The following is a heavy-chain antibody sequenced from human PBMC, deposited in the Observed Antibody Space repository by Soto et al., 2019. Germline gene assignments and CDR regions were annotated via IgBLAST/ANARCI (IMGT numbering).Heavy chain of an antibody. Sequence: QVQLVESGGGVVQPGRSLRLSCAASGFTFSSYAMHWVRRAPGKGLEWMAVMSYDGSNKYYADSVKGRFTISRDNSKNTLYLQRHSLRPEATALYYCARDGGAYWGQGTPVIVSS. V-gene: IGHV3-30-3*01. D-gene: IGHD3-16*01. CDR3: ARDGGAY. J-gene: IGHJ4*02. CDR2: MSYDGSNK. CDR1: GFTFSSYA.